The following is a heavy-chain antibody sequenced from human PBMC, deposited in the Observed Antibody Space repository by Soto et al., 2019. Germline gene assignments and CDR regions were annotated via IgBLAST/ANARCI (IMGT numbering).Heavy chain of an antibody. J-gene: IGHJ6*02. Sequence: SETLSLTCTVSGGSISSGGYYWSWIRQHPGKGLEWIGYICYSGSTYYNPSLKSRVTISVDTSKNQFSLKLSSVTVADTAVYYCARDCIWTGRGMDAWGQGTTVTVS. V-gene: IGHV4-31*03. CDR3: ARDCIWTGRGMDA. D-gene: IGHD3-9*01. CDR2: ICYSGST. CDR1: GGSISSGGYY.